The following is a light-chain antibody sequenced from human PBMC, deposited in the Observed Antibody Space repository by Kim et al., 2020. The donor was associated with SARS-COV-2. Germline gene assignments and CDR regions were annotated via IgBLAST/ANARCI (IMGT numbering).Light chain of an antibody. CDR3: QSYDISNQV. Sequence: NFMLTQPHSGSESPGKTVTISCTRSSGSIASDYVQWYQQRPGSSPTTVIYDNHQRPSGVPDRFSGAIDSSSNSASLTISGLKTEDEADYYCQSYDISNQVFGGGTQLTVL. CDR1: SGSIASDY. CDR2: DNH. J-gene: IGLJ3*02. V-gene: IGLV6-57*01.